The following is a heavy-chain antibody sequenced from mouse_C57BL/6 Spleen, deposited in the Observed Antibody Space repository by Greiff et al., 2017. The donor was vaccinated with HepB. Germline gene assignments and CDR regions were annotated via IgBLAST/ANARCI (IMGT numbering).Heavy chain of an antibody. Sequence: EVQLQQSGAELVRPGASVKLSCTASGFNIKDDYMHWVKQRPEQGLEWIGWIDPENGDTEYASKFQGKATITADTSSNTAYLQLSSLTSEDTAVYDCTTSGTMDDWGQGTSVTVSS. D-gene: IGHD4-1*01. J-gene: IGHJ4*01. CDR1: GFNIKDDY. CDR2: IDPENGDT. CDR3: TTSGTMDD. V-gene: IGHV14-4*01.